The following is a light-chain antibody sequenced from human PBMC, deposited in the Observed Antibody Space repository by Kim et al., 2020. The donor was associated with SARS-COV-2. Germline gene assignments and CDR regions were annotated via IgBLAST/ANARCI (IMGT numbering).Light chain of an antibody. CDR2: GAS. CDR1: QSVSSSY. V-gene: IGKV3-20*01. J-gene: IGKJ3*01. Sequence: EIVLTQSPGTLSLSPGERATLSCRASQSVSSSYLAWYQQKPGQAPRLISYGASSRATGIPDRFSGSGSGTDLTLTISRLEPEDFAVYYCQQYGSSPFGPGTKVDIK. CDR3: QQYGSSP.